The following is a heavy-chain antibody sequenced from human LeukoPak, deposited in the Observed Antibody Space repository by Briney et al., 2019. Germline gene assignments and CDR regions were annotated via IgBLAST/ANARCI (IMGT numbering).Heavy chain of an antibody. CDR2: ISFDGSNK. CDR3: ARRAQSGSGWYSSDY. V-gene: IGHV3-30*03. D-gene: IGHD6-19*01. CDR1: GFTFSNYG. Sequence: GGSLRLSCAASGFTFSNYGMHWVRQAPGQGLEWVAFISFDGSNKYYEESVKGRFTISRDNSKNTVYLQMNSLRAEDTAVYYCARRAQSGSGWYSSDYWGQGTLVTVSS. J-gene: IGHJ4*02.